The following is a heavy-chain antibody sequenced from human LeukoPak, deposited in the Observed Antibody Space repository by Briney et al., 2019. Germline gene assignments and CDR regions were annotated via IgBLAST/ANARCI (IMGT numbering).Heavy chain of an antibody. V-gene: IGHV3-11*04. D-gene: IGHD3-22*01. J-gene: IGHJ4*02. CDR1: GFTFSDYN. CDR2: ISRSGSTK. CDR3: ARDQQPKKYYYDSSGSSAY. Sequence: GGSLRLSCAASGFTFSDYNMRWIRQAPGKGLEWVSSISRSGSTKYYADSVKGRFTISRDNAKNSLFLEMHSLRAEDTAVYYCARDQQPKKYYYDSSGSSAYWGQGTLVTVSS.